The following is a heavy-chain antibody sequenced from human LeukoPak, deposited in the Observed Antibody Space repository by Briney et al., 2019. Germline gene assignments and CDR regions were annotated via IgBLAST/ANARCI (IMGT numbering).Heavy chain of an antibody. J-gene: IGHJ3*02. CDR2: IYYSGST. V-gene: IGHV4-39*02. Sequence: SETLSLTCTISGGSISSSSYYWGWIRQPPGKGLEWIGSIYYSGSTYYNPSLKSRVTISVDTSKNQFSLKLSSVTAADTAVYYCARDHGDAFDIWGQGTMVTVSS. CDR1: GGSISSSSYY. CDR3: ARDHGDAFDI.